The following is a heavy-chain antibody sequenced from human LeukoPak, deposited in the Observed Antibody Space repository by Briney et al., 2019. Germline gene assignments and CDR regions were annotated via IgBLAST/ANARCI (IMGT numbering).Heavy chain of an antibody. CDR3: ARVPYCSSSSCYLFFDY. Sequence: SETLSLTCSVSGYSISSDYYWGWIRQPPGKGLEWIGGIHHSGSTYYNPSLKSRVTISVDTSKNQFSLKLSSVTAADTAVYYCARVPYCSSSSCYLFFDYWGQGTLVTVSS. CDR2: IHHSGST. CDR1: GYSISSDYY. V-gene: IGHV4-38-2*02. D-gene: IGHD2-2*01. J-gene: IGHJ4*02.